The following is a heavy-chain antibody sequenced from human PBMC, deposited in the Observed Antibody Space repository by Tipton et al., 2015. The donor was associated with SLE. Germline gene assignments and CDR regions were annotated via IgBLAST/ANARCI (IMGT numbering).Heavy chain of an antibody. D-gene: IGHD1-1*01. CDR1: GGSFSGYY. V-gene: IGHV4-34*09. CDR2: IYYSGST. J-gene: IGHJ5*02. Sequence: TLSLTCAVYGGSFSGYYWSWIRQPPGKGLEWIGYIYYSGSTYYNPSLKSRVTISVDTSKNQFSLKLSSVTAADTAVYYCASRTTSWFDPWGQGTLVTVSS. CDR3: ASRTTSWFDP.